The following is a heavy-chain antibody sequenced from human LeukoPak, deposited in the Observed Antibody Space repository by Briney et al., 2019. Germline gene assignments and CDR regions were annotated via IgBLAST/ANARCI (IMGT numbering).Heavy chain of an antibody. D-gene: IGHD3-10*01. CDR2: INSGWNT. CDR1: GFTVSDTY. CDR3: AGGTYYGTGSRPGYLNH. V-gene: IGHV3-53*01. Sequence: PGGSLRLSCAASGFTVSDTYMSWVRQAPGKGLEWVSFINSGWNTHYADSVKGRFTISRDSARDMVYLQMNSLRADDTAVYYCAGGTYYGTGSRPGYLNHWGLGTLVTVSS. J-gene: IGHJ4*02.